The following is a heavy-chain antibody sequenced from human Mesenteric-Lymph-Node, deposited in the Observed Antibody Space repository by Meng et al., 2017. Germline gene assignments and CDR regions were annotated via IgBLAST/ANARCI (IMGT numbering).Heavy chain of an antibody. V-gene: IGHV1-8*03. CDR1: GYSLTELS. CDR3: AREPRTYYYGSGSYYSRHNWFDP. Sequence: ASVKVSCKVSGYSLTELSMHWVRQATGQGLEWMGWMNPNSGNTGYAQKFQGRVTITRNTSISTAYMELSSLRSEDTAVYYCAREPRTYYYGSGSYYSRHNWFDPWGQGTLVTVSS. D-gene: IGHD3-10*01. CDR2: MNPNSGNT. J-gene: IGHJ5*02.